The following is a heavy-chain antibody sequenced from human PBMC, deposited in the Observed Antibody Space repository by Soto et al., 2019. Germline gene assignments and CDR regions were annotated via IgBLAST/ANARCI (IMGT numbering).Heavy chain of an antibody. Sequence: EVQLVESGGGLVQPGGSLRLSCAASGFTFSSYWMSWVRQAPGKGLEGVANIKQDGSEKYYVDSVKGRFTISRDNAKSSLYLQMNDLRAEDTAVYYGARDYRGSGYNSSPNYWYFYLWGRVTLVTVSS. CDR2: IKQDGSEK. V-gene: IGHV3-7*01. J-gene: IGHJ2*01. D-gene: IGHD6-13*01. CDR3: ARDYRGSGYNSSPNYWYFYL. CDR1: GFTFSSYW.